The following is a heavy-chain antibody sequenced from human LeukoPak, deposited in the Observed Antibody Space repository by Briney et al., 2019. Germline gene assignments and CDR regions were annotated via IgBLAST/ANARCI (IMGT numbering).Heavy chain of an antibody. CDR2: ISDGGSTT. J-gene: IGHJ4*02. Sequence: GGSLRLSCVASGFTFSSYWMHWVRQAPGKGRVWVSRISDGGSTTTYADSVKGRFTISRDNAKNTLYLQMNGLRAEDTAVYYCSRSAYYDGSGNYYDYWGQGTLVTVSS. CDR3: SRSAYYDGSGNYYDY. V-gene: IGHV3-74*01. CDR1: GFTFSSYW. D-gene: IGHD3-22*01.